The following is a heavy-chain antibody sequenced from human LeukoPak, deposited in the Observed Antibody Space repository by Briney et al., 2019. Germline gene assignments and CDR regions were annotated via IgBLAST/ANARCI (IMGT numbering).Heavy chain of an antibody. CDR1: GGSVSSGTYY. J-gene: IGHJ4*02. V-gene: IGHV4-61*01. CDR2: VYSSEGT. D-gene: IGHD4-11*01. CDR3: AAYGGVTFDY. Sequence: SETLSLTCTVSGGSVSSGTYYWTWIRQPPGKGLEWIGCVYSSEGTNYNPSLKSRVTISVDTSKNQFSLKLSSVTAADTAVYYCAAYGGVTFDYWGQGTLVTVSS.